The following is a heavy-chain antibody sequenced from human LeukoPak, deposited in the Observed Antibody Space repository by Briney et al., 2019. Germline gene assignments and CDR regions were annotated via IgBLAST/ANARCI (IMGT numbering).Heavy chain of an antibody. J-gene: IGHJ5*02. D-gene: IGHD6-19*01. CDR3: ARGPVAGNWFGP. CDR1: GFTFSSYD. Sequence: PGGSLRLSCAASGFTFSSYDMHWVRQATGKGLEWVSAIGTAGDTYYPGSVKGRFTISRENAKNSLYLQMNSLRAGDTAVYYCARGPVAGNWFGPWGQGTLVTVSS. V-gene: IGHV3-13*01. CDR2: IGTAGDT.